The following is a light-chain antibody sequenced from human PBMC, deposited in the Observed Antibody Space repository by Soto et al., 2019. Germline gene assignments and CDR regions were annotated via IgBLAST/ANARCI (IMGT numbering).Light chain of an antibody. V-gene: IGLV2-11*01. J-gene: IGLJ1*01. Sequence: QSVLTQPRSVSGSPGQSVTVSCTETSSDVGGYNYVAWYQQHPGKAPKLMISDVNKRPSGVPDRFSGSKSGNTASLTISGLQAEDEADYFCCSFAGRIFVFGTGTKVTVL. CDR2: DVN. CDR3: CSFAGRIFV. CDR1: SSDVGGYNY.